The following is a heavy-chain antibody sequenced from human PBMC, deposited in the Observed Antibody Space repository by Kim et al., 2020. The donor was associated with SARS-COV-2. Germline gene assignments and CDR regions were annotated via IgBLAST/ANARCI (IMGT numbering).Heavy chain of an antibody. D-gene: IGHD3-10*01. V-gene: IGHV3-23*01. CDR3: AKSRTYGPSDH. CDR1: GCTFSSYA. Sequence: GGSLRLSCAASGCTFSSYAMSWVRQAPGKGLEWVSAISGSGGSTYYAASVKGRFTISRDNSKNTLYLQMTSLRAEDTAVYYCAKSRTYGPSDHWGQGTLVTVSS. CDR2: ISGSGGST. J-gene: IGHJ4*02.